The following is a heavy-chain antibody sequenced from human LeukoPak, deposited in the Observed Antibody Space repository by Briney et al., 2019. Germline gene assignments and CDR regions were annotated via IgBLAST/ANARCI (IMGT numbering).Heavy chain of an antibody. CDR2: INPSGGST. J-gene: IGHJ1*01. V-gene: IGHV1-46*01. CDR1: GYTFTSYY. D-gene: IGHD3-22*01. Sequence: ASVKVSCKASGYTFTSYYMHWVRQAPGQGLEWTGIINPSGGSTSYAQKFQGRVTMTRDTSTSTVYMELSSLRSEDTAVYYCASGDYSDSSGYYGNEYFQHWGQGTLVTVSS. CDR3: ASGDYSDSSGYYGNEYFQH.